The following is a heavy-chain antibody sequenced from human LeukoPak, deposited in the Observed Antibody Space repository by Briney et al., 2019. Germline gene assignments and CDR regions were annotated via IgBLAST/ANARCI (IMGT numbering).Heavy chain of an antibody. Sequence: GGSLRLSCAASGFTFSSYSMNWVRQAPGKGLEWVSSTSRSGRYIYYADSVKGRFTISRDNAKNSLYLQMNSLRAEDTAVYYCARDRLDIVATIRAFDYWGQGTLVTVSS. CDR3: ARDRLDIVATIRAFDY. V-gene: IGHV3-21*01. CDR2: TSRSGRYI. D-gene: IGHD5-12*01. CDR1: GFTFSSYS. J-gene: IGHJ4*02.